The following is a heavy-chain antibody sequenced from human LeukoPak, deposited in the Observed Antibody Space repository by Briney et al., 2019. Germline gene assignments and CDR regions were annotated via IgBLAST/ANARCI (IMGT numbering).Heavy chain of an antibody. Sequence: SSETLSLTCTVSGGSIGSYYWSWIRQPPGKRLEWIGYIYYSGSTNYNPSLKSRVTISVDTSKNQFSLKVSSVTAADTAVYYCARDPDYWGQGTLVTVSS. CDR2: IYYSGST. V-gene: IGHV4-59*01. CDR1: GGSIGSYY. CDR3: ARDPDY. J-gene: IGHJ4*02.